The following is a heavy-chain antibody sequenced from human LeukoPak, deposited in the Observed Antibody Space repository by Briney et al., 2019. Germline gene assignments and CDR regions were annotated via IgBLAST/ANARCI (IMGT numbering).Heavy chain of an antibody. CDR2: IYSGGST. D-gene: IGHD5-24*01. V-gene: IGHV3-53*05. CDR1: GFTVSSNY. CDR3: AKGGDGYNGAFDI. J-gene: IGHJ3*02. Sequence: GGSLRLSCAASGFTVSSNYMSWVRQAPGKGLEWVSVIYSGGSTYYADSVKGRFTISRDNSKNTLYLQMNSLRAEDTALYYCAKGGDGYNGAFDIWGQGTMVTVSS.